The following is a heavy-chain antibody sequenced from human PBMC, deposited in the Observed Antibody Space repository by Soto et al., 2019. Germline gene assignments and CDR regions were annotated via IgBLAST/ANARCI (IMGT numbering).Heavy chain of an antibody. Sequence: GGSLRLSCAASGFTFSSYGMHWVRQAPGKGLEWVAVISYDGSNKYYADSVKGRFTISRDNSKNTLYLQMNSLRAEDTAVYYCAKGRYFDWLYKSSNFDYWGQGTLVTVSS. J-gene: IGHJ4*02. CDR3: AKGRYFDWLYKSSNFDY. CDR1: GFTFSSYG. D-gene: IGHD3-9*01. CDR2: ISYDGSNK. V-gene: IGHV3-30*18.